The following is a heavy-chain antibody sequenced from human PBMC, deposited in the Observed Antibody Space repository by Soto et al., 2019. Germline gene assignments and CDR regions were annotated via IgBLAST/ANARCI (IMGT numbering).Heavy chain of an antibody. CDR1: GGSITNYF. CDR2: IFHNGST. CDR3: ARGAIPGIRSYFDP. Sequence: SETLSLTCTVSGGSITNYFWHWIRQPPGMGLDWIGYIFHNGSTNYNPSLKGRVTISVDTSKNRFSLRLTSVTATDTAIYYCARGAIPGIRSYFDPWGQGSLVTVSS. J-gene: IGHJ5*02. D-gene: IGHD1-26*01. V-gene: IGHV4-59*01.